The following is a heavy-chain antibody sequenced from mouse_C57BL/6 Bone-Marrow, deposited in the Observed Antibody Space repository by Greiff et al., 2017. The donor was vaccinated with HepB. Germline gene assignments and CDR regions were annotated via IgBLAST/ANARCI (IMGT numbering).Heavy chain of an antibody. V-gene: IGHV3-6*01. J-gene: IGHJ4*01. CDR3: ARTTGSYVVDY. D-gene: IGHD4-1*01. CDR2: ISYDGSN. Sequence: EVKLQESGPGLVKPSQSLSLTCSVTGYSITSGYYWNWIRQFPGTKLEWMGYISYDGSNNYNPSLKNRISITRDTSKNQFFLKLNSVTTEDTATYYCARTTGSYVVDYWGQGTSVTVSS. CDR1: GYSITSGYY.